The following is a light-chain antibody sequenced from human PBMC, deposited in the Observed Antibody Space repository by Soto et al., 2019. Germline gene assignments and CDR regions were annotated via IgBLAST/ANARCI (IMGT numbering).Light chain of an antibody. CDR2: KTS. CDR1: QSFSSW. J-gene: IGKJ2*01. CDR3: QQYNTYPYT. V-gene: IGKV1-5*03. Sequence: DIQMTQFPSTLSASVGDRVTITCRASQSFSSWLAWYQQKPGKAPKLLIYKTSSLESGVPSRFSGIGSGTEFTLTISSLQPDDFATYYCQQYNTYPYTFGQGTKLEIK.